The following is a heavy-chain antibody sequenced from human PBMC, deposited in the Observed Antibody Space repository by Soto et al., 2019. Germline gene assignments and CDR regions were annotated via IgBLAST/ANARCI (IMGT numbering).Heavy chain of an antibody. V-gene: IGHV4-59*08. D-gene: IGHD1-1*01. CDR1: SGPSSSYN. CDR2: VYNTGGT. CDR3: VRQGIWNLHGLVDV. Sequence: QVHLQQSGPGLVKPSETLSLTCTVSSGPSSSYNWGWIRQSPGGGLEWIGYVYNTGGTSYNPSLRIRVTISADTTANHISLTLSSVTAADTSIYYCVRQGIWNLHGLVDVWGQGTTVSVSS. J-gene: IGHJ6*02.